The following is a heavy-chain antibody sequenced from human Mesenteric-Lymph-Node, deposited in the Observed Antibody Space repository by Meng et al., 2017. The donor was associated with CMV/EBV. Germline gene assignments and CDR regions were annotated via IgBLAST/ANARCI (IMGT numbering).Heavy chain of an antibody. CDR2: INWNSGSV. J-gene: IGHJ5*02. D-gene: IGHD4-17*01. V-gene: IGHV3-9*01. Sequence: GGSLRLSCAASGFTFDDYAMHWVRQTPGKGLEWVSAINWNSGSVVYADSVKGRFTISRDNAKDSLYLQMNSLRAEDTALYYCAKDTETTVTTGLDPWGQGTLVTVSS. CDR3: AKDTETTVTTGLDP. CDR1: GFTFDDYA.